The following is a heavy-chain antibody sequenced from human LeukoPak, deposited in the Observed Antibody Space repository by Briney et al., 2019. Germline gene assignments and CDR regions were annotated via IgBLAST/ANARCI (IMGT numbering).Heavy chain of an antibody. D-gene: IGHD3-22*01. CDR3: ARADYYDSSGYPDDAFDI. V-gene: IGHV4-39*07. Sequence: SETLSLTCTVSGGSISSSSYYWGWIRQPPGKGLEWIGSIYYSGSTYYNPSLKSRVTISVDTSKNQFSLKLSSVTAADTAVYYCARADYYDSSGYPDDAFDIWGQGTMVTVSS. CDR1: GGSISSSSYY. CDR2: IYYSGST. J-gene: IGHJ3*02.